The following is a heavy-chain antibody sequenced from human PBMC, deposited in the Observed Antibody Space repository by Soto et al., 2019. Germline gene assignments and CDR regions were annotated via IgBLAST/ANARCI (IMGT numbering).Heavy chain of an antibody. CDR3: AHIVVAGLGYYFDY. V-gene: IGHV2-5*02. CDR2: IYWDDDK. CDR1: GFSLSSTRMA. D-gene: IGHD6-19*01. J-gene: IGHJ4*02. Sequence: QITLKESGPPLVKPTQTLTLTCTFSGFSLSSTRMAVGWIRQPPGKALEWLALIYWDDDKRYSPFLKSRLTITNDPSKTLVVPTTSNMDPVHTARYYCAHIVVAGLGYYFDYWGQATLVTVSS.